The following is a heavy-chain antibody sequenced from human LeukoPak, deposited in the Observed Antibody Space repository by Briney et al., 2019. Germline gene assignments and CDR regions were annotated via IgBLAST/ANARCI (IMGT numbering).Heavy chain of an antibody. CDR3: ARDPIVVVPAAMPEFFDY. CDR1: GFTFISYE. Sequence: PGGSLRLSCAASGFTFISYEMNWVRQAPGKGLEWVSYISSSGGTVYYADSVKGRFTLSRDNAKNSLYLQMNSLRAEDTAVYYCARDPIVVVPAAMPEFFDYWGQGTLVTVSS. CDR2: ISSSGGTV. J-gene: IGHJ4*02. V-gene: IGHV3-48*03. D-gene: IGHD2-2*01.